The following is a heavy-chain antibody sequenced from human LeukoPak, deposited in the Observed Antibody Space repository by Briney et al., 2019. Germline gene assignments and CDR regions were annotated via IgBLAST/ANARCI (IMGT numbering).Heavy chain of an antibody. J-gene: IGHJ4*02. CDR3: ARFRSYSLDY. CDR2: INSNGGST. V-gene: IGHV3-64*01. CDR1: GFTFSSYA. Sequence: GGSLRLSCAASGFTFSSYAMHWVRQAPGKGLEYVSAINSNGGSTYYANSVKGRFTISRDNSKNTLYLQMGSLRAEDMAVYYCARFRSYSLDYWGQGTLVTVSS. D-gene: IGHD1-26*01.